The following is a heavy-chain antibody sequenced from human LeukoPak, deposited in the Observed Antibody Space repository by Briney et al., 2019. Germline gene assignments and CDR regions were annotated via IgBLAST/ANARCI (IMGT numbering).Heavy chain of an antibody. CDR1: GFTFSSYG. CDR3: AKDPGYSSSWYLFDY. CDR2: IRYDGSNK. J-gene: IGHJ4*02. D-gene: IGHD6-13*01. V-gene: IGHV3-30*02. Sequence: GGSLRLSCAASGFTFSSYGMHWVRQAPGKGPEWVAFIRYDGSNKYYGDSVKGRFSISRDNSKNTLYLQMNSLRAEDTAVYYCAKDPGYSSSWYLFDYWGQGTLVTVSS.